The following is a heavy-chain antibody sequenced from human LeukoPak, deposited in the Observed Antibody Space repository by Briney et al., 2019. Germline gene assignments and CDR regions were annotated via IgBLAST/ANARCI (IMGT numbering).Heavy chain of an antibody. CDR3: ARESRDYGDYVPFDY. J-gene: IGHJ4*02. CDR2: IYYSGST. Sequence: SETLSLTCTVSGGSISSYYWSWIRQPPGKGLEWIGYIYYSGSTNYYPSLKSRVTISVDTSKNQFSLKLSSVTAADTAVYYCARESRDYGDYVPFDYWGQGTLVTVSS. V-gene: IGHV4-59*01. CDR1: GGSISSYY. D-gene: IGHD4-17*01.